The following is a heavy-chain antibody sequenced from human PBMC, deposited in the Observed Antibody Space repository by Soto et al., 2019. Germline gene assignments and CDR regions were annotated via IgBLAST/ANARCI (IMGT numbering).Heavy chain of an antibody. CDR3: AKDLEATGGVIVIVSDYYYGMDV. V-gene: IGHV3-30*18. CDR2: ISYDGSNK. J-gene: IGHJ6*02. D-gene: IGHD3-16*02. Sequence: GGSLRLSCAASGFTFSSYGMHWVRQAPGKGLEWVAVISYDGSNKYYTDSVKGRFTISRDNSKNTLYLQMNSLRAEDTAVYYCAKDLEATGGVIVIVSDYYYGMDVWGQGTTVTVSS. CDR1: GFTFSSYG.